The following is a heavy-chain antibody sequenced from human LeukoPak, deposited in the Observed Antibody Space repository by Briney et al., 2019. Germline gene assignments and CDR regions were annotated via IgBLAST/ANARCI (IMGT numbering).Heavy chain of an antibody. J-gene: IGHJ5*02. CDR2: IYYSGST. V-gene: IGHV4-61*01. D-gene: IGHD2-8*01. CDR1: GGSVSSGSYY. CDR3: ARDPGYCTNGVCQKWFDP. Sequence: PSETLSLTCTVSGGSVSSGSYYWSWIRQPPGKGLEWIGYIYYSGSTNYNPSLKSRVTISVDTSKNQFSLKLSSVTAADTAVYYCARDPGYCTNGVCQKWFDPWGQGTLVTVSS.